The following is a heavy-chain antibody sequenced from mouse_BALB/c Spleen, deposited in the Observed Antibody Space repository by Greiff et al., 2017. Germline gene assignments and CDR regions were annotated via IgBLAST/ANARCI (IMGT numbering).Heavy chain of an antibody. CDR2: IWAGGST. D-gene: IGHD3-1*01. CDR3: ARDLGLPFAY. CDR1: GFSLTSYG. V-gene: IGHV2-9*02. J-gene: IGHJ3*01. Sequence: VKLMESGPGLVAPSQSLSITCTVSGFSLTSYGVHWVRQPPGKGLEWLGVIWAGGSTNYNSALMSRLSISKDNSKSQVFLKMNSLQTDDTAMYYCARDLGLPFAYWGQGTLVTVSA.